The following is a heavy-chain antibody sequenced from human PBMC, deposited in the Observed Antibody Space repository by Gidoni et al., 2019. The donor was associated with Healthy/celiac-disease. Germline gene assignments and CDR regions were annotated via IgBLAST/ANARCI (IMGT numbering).Heavy chain of an antibody. CDR2: IGYDGSNK. J-gene: IGHJ4*02. CDR1: GFPFSSYA. Sequence: VPLVEPGGGLVQPGRSLRLYCAASGFPFSSYALHWVRQDPGKALEWVAGIGYDGSNKYYADSVKGRFSIARDNSKNTQYLQMNSLRAEDTAVYYWARGQRAYCGGECSYYFDYWGQGTLVTVSS. CDR3: ARGQRAYCGGECSYYFDY. V-gene: IGHV3-33*01. D-gene: IGHD2-21*01.